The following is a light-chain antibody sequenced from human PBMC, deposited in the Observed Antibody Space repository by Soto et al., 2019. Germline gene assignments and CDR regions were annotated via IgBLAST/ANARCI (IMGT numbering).Light chain of an antibody. Sequence: QSVLTQPPSVSAAPGQKVTISCSGSSANIGNNYVSSYHQVPGTAPKVVIYDNDQRPSGIPDRFSGSKSGTSATLGITGLQTGDEADYYCLTWDSSLSVAVFGGGTKVTVL. J-gene: IGLJ2*01. CDR1: SANIGNNY. CDR3: LTWDSSLSVAV. CDR2: DND. V-gene: IGLV1-51*01.